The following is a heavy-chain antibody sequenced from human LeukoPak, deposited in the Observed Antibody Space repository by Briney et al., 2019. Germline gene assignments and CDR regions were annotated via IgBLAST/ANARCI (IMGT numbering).Heavy chain of an antibody. CDR1: GFTFSSYW. CDR2: IKQDGSEK. D-gene: IGHD1-7*01. V-gene: IGHV3-7*01. CDR3: ARGNNWNYGGVFDY. J-gene: IGHJ4*02. Sequence: PGGSLRLSCAASGFTFSSYWMSWVRQAPGKGLEWVANIKQDGSEKYYVDSVKGRFTISRDNAKNSLYLQMNSLRAEDTAVYYCARGNNWNYGGVFDYWDQGTLVTVSS.